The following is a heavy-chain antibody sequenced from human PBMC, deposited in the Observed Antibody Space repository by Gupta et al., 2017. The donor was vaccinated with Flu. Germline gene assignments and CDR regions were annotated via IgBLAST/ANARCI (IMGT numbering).Heavy chain of an antibody. J-gene: IGHJ4*02. D-gene: IGHD1-26*01. CDR2: IKQDGSEK. V-gene: IGHV3-7*01. CDR1: GFTLSTYW. Sequence: CAASGFTLSTYWMSWVRQAPGKGLEWVANIKQDGSEKYYGDSVKGRFTISRDNAKNSQYLQMNNLRAEDTAVYYCARDSGKFYIDYWGQGTLVTVSS. CDR3: ARDSGKFYIDY.